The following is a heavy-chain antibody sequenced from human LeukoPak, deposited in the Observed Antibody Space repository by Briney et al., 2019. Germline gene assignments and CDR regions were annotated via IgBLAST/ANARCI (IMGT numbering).Heavy chain of an antibody. J-gene: IGHJ4*02. CDR1: GGSFSGYY. Sequence: PSETLSLTCAVYGGSFSGYYWSWIRQLPGKGLEWIGEINHSGSTNYNPSLKSRVTISVDTSKNQFSLKLSSVTAADTAVYYCARVPSKSTDYWGQGTLVTVSS. V-gene: IGHV4-34*01. CDR2: INHSGST. D-gene: IGHD2-2*01. CDR3: ARVPSKSTDY.